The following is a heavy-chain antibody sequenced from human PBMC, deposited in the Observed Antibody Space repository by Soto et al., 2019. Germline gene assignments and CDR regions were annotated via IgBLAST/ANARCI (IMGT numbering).Heavy chain of an antibody. D-gene: IGHD1-26*01. CDR3: VVIVGSLPA. V-gene: IGHV1-3*01. J-gene: IGHJ5*02. CDR2: LSSVDGKS. Sequence: QVQLVQSGPEVRKPGASVRVSCKTSGYTFTSYTMHWVRQAPGQSLELMGWLSSVDGKSQYPQYLQGRVIITRDASANTGYLELSRLKSEDTATYYCVVIVGSLPAWGQGTLVTVSA. CDR1: GYTFTSYT.